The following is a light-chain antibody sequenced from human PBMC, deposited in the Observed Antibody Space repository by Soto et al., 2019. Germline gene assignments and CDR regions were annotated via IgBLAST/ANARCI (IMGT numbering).Light chain of an antibody. J-gene: IGLJ3*02. V-gene: IGLV1-44*01. CDR2: SDD. Sequence: QSVLTQPPSASGTPGQRVTISCSGSSSNVGSNTVSWYQQLPGTAPKVLIYSDDQRPSGVPDRFSGSRSGSSASLAISGLQSGDEADYYCQSYDSSLSGYWVFGGGTKLTVL. CDR1: SSNVGSNT. CDR3: QSYDSSLSGYWV.